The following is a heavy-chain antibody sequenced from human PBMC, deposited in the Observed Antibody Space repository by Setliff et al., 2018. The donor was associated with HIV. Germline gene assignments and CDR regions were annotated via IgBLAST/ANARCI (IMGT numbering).Heavy chain of an antibody. CDR3: ARGSGYDKGAYHYYYGMDL. J-gene: IGHJ6*02. D-gene: IGHD5-12*01. CDR2: ISSSGSTI. V-gene: IGHV3-48*03. CDR1: GFPFSSYE. Sequence: PGGSLRLSCAASGFPFSSYEMNWVRQAPGKGLEWVSYISSSGSTIYYADSVKGRFTISRDNTKNSLYLQMNSLRAEDTAVYYCARGSGYDKGAYHYYYGMDLWGQGTLVTVSS.